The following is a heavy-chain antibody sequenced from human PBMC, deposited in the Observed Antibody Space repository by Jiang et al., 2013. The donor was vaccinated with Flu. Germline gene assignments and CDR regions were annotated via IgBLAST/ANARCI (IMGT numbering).Heavy chain of an antibody. CDR3: AREPGTAKLFDY. D-gene: IGHD1/OR15-1a*01. CDR2: ISPTDMK. V-gene: IGHV1-46*01. J-gene: IGHJ4*02. CDR1: W. Sequence: WMHWMRHAPGQGLEWMGLISPTDMKIYAQKFQGRLSVTKDTSTNTVYMELSSLRSEDTAVYHCAREPGTAKLFDYWGLGIRVIVSS.